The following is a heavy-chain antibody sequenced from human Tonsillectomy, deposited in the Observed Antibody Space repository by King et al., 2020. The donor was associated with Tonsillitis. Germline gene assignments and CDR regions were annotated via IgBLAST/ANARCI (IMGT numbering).Heavy chain of an antibody. J-gene: IGHJ4*02. D-gene: IGHD3-22*01. CDR1: GNSFTSYW. Sequence: VQLVESGAEVKKPGESLKISCKGSGNSFTSYWIGWVRQMPGKGLEWMGSIYPGDSETRYSPSFQGQVAISADKSMSTAYLQWNSLKASDTAMYYCARAPYYYDSSGYLNWGQGTLVTVSS. V-gene: IGHV5-51*03. CDR2: IYPGDSET. CDR3: ARAPYYYDSSGYLN.